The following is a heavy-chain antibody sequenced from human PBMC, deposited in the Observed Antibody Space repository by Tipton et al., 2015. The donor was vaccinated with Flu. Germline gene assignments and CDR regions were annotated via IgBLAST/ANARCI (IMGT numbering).Heavy chain of an antibody. CDR1: GFRFDDHA. Sequence: SLRLSCVGSGFRFDDHAMHWVRQAPGRGLEWVSGISWDGATINYADFVKGRFTISRDNTRNSLHLQMTGLEAEDTAVYYCAKDLHVRAVVNLFDSWGQGTLVTVSS. D-gene: IGHD6-19*01. CDR2: ISWDGATI. J-gene: IGHJ4*02. V-gene: IGHV3-9*01. CDR3: AKDLHVRAVVNLFDS.